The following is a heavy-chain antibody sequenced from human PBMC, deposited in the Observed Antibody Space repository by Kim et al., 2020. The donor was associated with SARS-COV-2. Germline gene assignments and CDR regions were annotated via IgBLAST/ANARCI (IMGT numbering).Heavy chain of an antibody. CDR3: ANPDVVVPAAIRENWFDP. V-gene: IGHV3-23*01. D-gene: IGHD2-2*01. J-gene: IGHJ5*02. CDR1: GFTFSSYA. CDR2: ISGSGGST. Sequence: GGSLRLSCAASGFTFSSYAMSWVRQAPGKGLEWVSAISGSGGSTYYADSVKGRFTISRDNSKNTLYLQMNSLRAEDTAVYYCANPDVVVPAAIRENWFDPWGQGTLVTVSS.